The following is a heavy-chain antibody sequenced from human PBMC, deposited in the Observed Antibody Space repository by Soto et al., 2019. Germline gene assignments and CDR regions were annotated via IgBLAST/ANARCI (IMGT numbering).Heavy chain of an antibody. CDR1: GFSFGGYA. CDR3: AKWGGYYAYYSEMDV. CDR2: VSGGGTST. V-gene: IGHV3-23*01. Sequence: PGGSLRLSCAGYGFSFGGYAMSWVRQAPGKGLEWISGVSGGGTSTYYAGSVKGRFTISRDSSVVYLQMNSLGADDTAVYYCAKWGGYYAYYSEMDVWGRGTTVTVSS. J-gene: IGHJ6*02. D-gene: IGHD1-26*01.